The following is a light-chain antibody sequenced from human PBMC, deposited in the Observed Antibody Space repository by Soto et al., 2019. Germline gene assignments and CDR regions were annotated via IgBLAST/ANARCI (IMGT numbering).Light chain of an antibody. CDR1: SSDVGGYNY. CDR3: SSYTSSSTLAI. V-gene: IGLV2-14*01. J-gene: IGLJ2*01. CDR2: EVS. Sequence: QSVLTQPASVSGSPGQSITISCTGTSSDVGGYNYISWYQQHPGKAPKLMIYEVSNRPSGVSNRFSGSKSGNTASLTISGLQAEDEAEYYCSSYTSSSTLAIFGGGTKLTVL.